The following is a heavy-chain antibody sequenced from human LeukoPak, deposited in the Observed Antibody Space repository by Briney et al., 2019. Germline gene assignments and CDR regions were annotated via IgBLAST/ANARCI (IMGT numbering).Heavy chain of an antibody. CDR1: GFIFSSYW. J-gene: IGHJ3*02. CDR3: ARAPSHFDI. CDR2: IKQDGSEK. V-gene: IGHV3-7*01. Sequence: GGSLRLSCAASGFIFSSYWMSWVRQAPGKGLEWVANIKQDGSEKYYVDSVKGRFTISRDNAKNSLYLQMNSLRAEDTAVYYCARAPSHFDIWGQGTMVTVSS.